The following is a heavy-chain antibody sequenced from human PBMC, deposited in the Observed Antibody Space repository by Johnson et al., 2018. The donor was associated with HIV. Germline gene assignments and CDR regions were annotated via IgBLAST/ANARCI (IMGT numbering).Heavy chain of an antibody. J-gene: IGHJ3*02. D-gene: IGHD3-3*01. CDR3: AAYYDFWSGSYTSGFDI. V-gene: IGHV3-30*04. Sequence: QVQLVESGGGVVQPGRSLRLSCAASGFTFSSYAMHWVRQAPGTGLEWVAVMSYDGCNQYYADSVQGRFTISRDNSKNTVFLQMNSLRPEDTAMYYCAAYYDFWSGSYTSGFDIWGQGTMVTVSS. CDR2: MSYDGCNQ. CDR1: GFTFSSYA.